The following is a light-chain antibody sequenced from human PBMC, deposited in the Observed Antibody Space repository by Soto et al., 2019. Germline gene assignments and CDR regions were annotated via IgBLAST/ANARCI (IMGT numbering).Light chain of an antibody. J-gene: IGKJ1*01. Sequence: EIVLTQSPGTLSLSPGEGATLSCRARQSVSSNYLAWYQQKPGQAPRLLIFGASSRATGIPDRFSGSGSGTDFTLTISRLEPDDSAVYYCQQYGKSPWTFGQGTKVEIK. CDR2: GAS. CDR1: QSVSSNY. V-gene: IGKV3-20*01. CDR3: QQYGKSPWT.